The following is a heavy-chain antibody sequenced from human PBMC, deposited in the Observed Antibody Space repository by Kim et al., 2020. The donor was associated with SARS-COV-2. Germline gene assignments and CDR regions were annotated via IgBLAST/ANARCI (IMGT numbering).Heavy chain of an antibody. D-gene: IGHD2-2*01. J-gene: IGHJ4*02. CDR2: T. V-gene: IGHV3-74*01. Sequence: TIYAGSGKGRFPISRDTAKNTRYLQMNSLRAEDTAVYYCARPSTSSSYWWGQGTLVTVSS. CDR3: ARPSTSSSYW.